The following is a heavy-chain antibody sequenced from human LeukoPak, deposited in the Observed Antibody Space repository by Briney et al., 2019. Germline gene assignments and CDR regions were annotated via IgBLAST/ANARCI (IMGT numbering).Heavy chain of an antibody. J-gene: IGHJ4*02. Sequence: ASVKVSCKASGNTFTSYAMHWVGQAPGQRLEWMGWINAGNGNTKYSQKFQGRVTITRDTSASTAYMELSSLRSEDTAVYYCARDGIAAAGTGDYWGQGTLVTVSS. CDR3: ARDGIAAAGTGDY. CDR1: GNTFTSYA. D-gene: IGHD6-13*01. CDR2: INAGNGNT. V-gene: IGHV1-3*01.